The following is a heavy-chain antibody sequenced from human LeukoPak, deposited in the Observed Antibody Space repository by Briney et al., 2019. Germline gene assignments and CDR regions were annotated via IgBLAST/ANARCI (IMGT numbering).Heavy chain of an antibody. CDR2: INPNSGGT. CDR3: ARTISSSWTLGVDV. CDR1: GYTFTGYY. Sequence: ASVKVSCKASGYTFTGYYMHWVRQAPGQGLEWMGWINPNSGGTNYAQKFQGRVTMTRDTPISTAYMELSRLRSDDTAVYYCARTISSSWTLGVDVWGQGTTVTVSS. V-gene: IGHV1-2*02. D-gene: IGHD6-13*01. J-gene: IGHJ6*02.